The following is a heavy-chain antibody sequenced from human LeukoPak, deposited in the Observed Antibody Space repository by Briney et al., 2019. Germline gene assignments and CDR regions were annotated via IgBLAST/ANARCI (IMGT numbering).Heavy chain of an antibody. D-gene: IGHD6-19*01. V-gene: IGHV4-34*01. Sequence: PSETLSLTCAVYGGSFSGYYWSWIRQPPGKGLEWIGEINHSGSTNYNPSLKSRVTITVETSKNRFSLKLRSVTASDTAVYYCARVKYRGIAVAGTHDYWAQGTLDSVSS. CDR3: ARVKYRGIAVAGTHDY. CDR1: GGSFSGYY. J-gene: IGHJ4*02. CDR2: INHSGST.